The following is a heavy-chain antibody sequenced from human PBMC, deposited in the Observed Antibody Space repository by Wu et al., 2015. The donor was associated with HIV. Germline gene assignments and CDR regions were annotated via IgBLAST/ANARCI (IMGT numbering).Heavy chain of an antibody. D-gene: IGHD3-9*01. V-gene: IGHV1-69*12. CDR3: VGRQKYFPGNVGKFDF. CDR1: GVSFTHFA. Sequence: QVRLMQSGAEVKTPGSSVRMSCKASGVSFTHFAVNWVRQAPGQRLEWVGGTIPHFGVINPAQKFRDRLRLTADASTTTVYMELSGLEFADTAVYYCVGRQKYFPGNVGKFDFWGQGSLVIVSS. CDR2: TIPHFGVI. J-gene: IGHJ4*02.